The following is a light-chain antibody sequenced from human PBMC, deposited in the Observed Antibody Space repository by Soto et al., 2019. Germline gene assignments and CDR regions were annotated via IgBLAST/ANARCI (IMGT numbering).Light chain of an antibody. CDR1: SSDIGYYNY. J-gene: IGLJ2*01. CDR3: TSHAGRNNYVL. CDR2: EIN. V-gene: IGLV2-8*01. Sequence: QAVLTQPPSASGSPGQSVTIPCTGTSSDIGYYNYVSWYQQHPGKAPKLIIYEINQRPSGVPDRFSGSRSGNTASLTVSGLRAEDEAAYYCTSHAGRNNYVLFGGGTKLTVL.